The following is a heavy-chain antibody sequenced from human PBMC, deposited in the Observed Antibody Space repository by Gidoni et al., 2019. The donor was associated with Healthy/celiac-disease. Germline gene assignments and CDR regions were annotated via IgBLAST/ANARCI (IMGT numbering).Heavy chain of an antibody. J-gene: IGHJ5*02. D-gene: IGHD3-10*01. V-gene: IGHV4-39*01. CDR3: ARATVMVRGVMKGNGWFDP. Sequence: QLQLQESGPGLVQPSEPLSLTCTVSGGSISSSSYSWGWIRQPPGQGLEWIGSIYYSGATDYNPSLKSRVTISVDTSKNQFSLKLSSVTAADTAVYYCARATVMVRGVMKGNGWFDPWGQGTLVTVSS. CDR1: GGSISSSSYS. CDR2: IYYSGAT.